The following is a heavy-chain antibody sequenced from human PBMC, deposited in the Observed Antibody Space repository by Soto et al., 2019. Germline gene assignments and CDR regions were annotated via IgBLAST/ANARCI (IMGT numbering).Heavy chain of an antibody. CDR3: ARLDCGTDCRQYFFDF. D-gene: IGHD2-21*02. CDR2: IDPHDSYA. J-gene: IGHJ4*02. CDR1: GYNFTNYW. Sequence: GESLKISCKASGYNFTNYWITWVRRVPGKGLEWMGRIDPHDSYANYNPSFEGHVTLSVDKSVATASLQWRNLKASDTGIYYCARLDCGTDCRQYFFDFWGQGTLVTVSS. V-gene: IGHV5-10-1*01.